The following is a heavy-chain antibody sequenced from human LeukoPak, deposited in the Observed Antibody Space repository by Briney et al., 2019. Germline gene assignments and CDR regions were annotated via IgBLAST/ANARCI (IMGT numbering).Heavy chain of an antibody. CDR1: GGTFSSYA. CDR3: ARGRGDCSGGSCYVDAFDI. Sequence: SVKVSCKASGGTFSSYAISWVRQAPGQGLEWMGGIIPVFGTANYAQKFQGRVTITADESTSTAYMELSSLRSEDTAVYYCARGRGDCSGGSCYVDAFDIWGQGTMVTVSS. V-gene: IGHV1-69*01. D-gene: IGHD2-15*01. J-gene: IGHJ3*02. CDR2: IIPVFGTA.